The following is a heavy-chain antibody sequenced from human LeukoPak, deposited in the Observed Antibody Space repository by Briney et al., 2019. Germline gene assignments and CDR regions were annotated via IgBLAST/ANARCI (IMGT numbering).Heavy chain of an antibody. CDR1: GGTFSSYA. CDR3: ARDYYDSSGYYDWYFDL. J-gene: IGHJ2*01. D-gene: IGHD3-22*01. CDR2: IIPIFGTA. Sequence: ASVKVSCKASGGTFSSYAISWVRQAPGQGLEWMGGIIPIFGTANYAQKFQGRVTITTDESTSTAYMELSSLRSEDTAVYYCARDYYDSSGYYDWYFDLWGRGTLVTVSS. V-gene: IGHV1-69*05.